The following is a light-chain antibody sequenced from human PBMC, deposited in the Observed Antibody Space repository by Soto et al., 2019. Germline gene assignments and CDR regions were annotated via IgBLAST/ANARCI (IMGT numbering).Light chain of an antibody. J-gene: IGLJ2*01. V-gene: IGLV2-23*01. CDR1: TSDVGSYNL. Sequence: QSALTQPASASGSPGQSITISCTGSTSDVGSYNLVSWYQHLPGEAPKLMIYEGSKRPSGVSNRFSGSKSGNTASLTISGLQAEDEADYYCCSVERSITVVFGGGTKLTVL. CDR3: CSVERSITVV. CDR2: EGS.